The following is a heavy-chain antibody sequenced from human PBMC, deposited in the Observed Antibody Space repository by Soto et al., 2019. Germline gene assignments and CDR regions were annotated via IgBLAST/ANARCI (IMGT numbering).Heavy chain of an antibody. V-gene: IGHV4-30-4*08. CDR2: TYYSGST. J-gene: IGHJ4*02. Sequence: QVQLQESGPGLVKPSQTLSLTCSVSGGSGSSGHYYWSWIRQPPGKGLEWVGYTYYSGSTYYNPSLLRRGTISLDTSKKQFSLKLSSATAADTAVYFCARASGDSSGYSFDYWGQGTLVTVSS. D-gene: IGHD3-22*01. CDR3: ARASGDSSGYSFDY. CDR1: GGSGSSGHYY.